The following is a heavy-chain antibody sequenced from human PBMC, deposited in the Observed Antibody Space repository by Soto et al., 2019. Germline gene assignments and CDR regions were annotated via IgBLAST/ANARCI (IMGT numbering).Heavy chain of an antibody. CDR2: ISSSGSVI. Sequence: GGSLRLSCAASGFPFSSYSMSWVRQAPGKGLEWISYISSSGSVIYYADSVKGRFTISRDNAKNSLYLQMNSLRAEDTAVYYFEILVCSTPTCPLPYFDNWGKGTRVTVSS. CDR1: GFPFSSYS. J-gene: IGHJ4*02. D-gene: IGHD2-2*01. CDR3: EILVCSTPTCPLPYFDN. V-gene: IGHV3-48*01.